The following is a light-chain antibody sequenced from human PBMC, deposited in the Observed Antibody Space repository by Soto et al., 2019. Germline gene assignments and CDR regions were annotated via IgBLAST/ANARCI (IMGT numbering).Light chain of an antibody. J-gene: IGKJ1*01. V-gene: IGKV1-39*01. Sequence: DIQVTQSPSSLSASVGDRVTITCRASQTISNNLNWYQQQPGKAPKVLIYAASSLQSGVPSRFSGSGSGTEFTLTISSLLPVDVATYYCAQSYSTFWTVGQVTKG. CDR3: AQSYSTFWT. CDR1: QTISNN. CDR2: AAS.